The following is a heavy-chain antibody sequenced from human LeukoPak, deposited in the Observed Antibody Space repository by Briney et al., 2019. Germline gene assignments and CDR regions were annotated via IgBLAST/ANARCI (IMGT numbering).Heavy chain of an antibody. Sequence: SETLSLTCTVSGYSISSGYYWGWIRQPPGKGLEWIGSIYHSGRTYYNPSLKSRLTISVDTSKNQFSLKLTSVTAADTAVYYCARLNKPGWFDPWGQGTLVTVSS. CDR3: ARLNKPGWFDP. V-gene: IGHV4-38-2*02. D-gene: IGHD1-14*01. J-gene: IGHJ5*02. CDR1: GYSISSGYY. CDR2: IYHSGRT.